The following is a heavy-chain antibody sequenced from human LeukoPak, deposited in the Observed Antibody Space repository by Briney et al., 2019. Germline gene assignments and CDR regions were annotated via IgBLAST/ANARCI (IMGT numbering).Heavy chain of an antibody. Sequence: PSETLSLTCTVSGGSISSYYWSWIRQPPGKGLEWIGYIYYSGSTNYNPSLKSRVTISVDTSKNQFSLKLSSVTAADTAVYYCARGMNSDWSYWFDPWGQGTLVTVSS. J-gene: IGHJ5*02. V-gene: IGHV4-59*01. CDR2: IYYSGST. CDR1: GGSISSYY. D-gene: IGHD6-19*01. CDR3: ARGMNSDWSYWFDP.